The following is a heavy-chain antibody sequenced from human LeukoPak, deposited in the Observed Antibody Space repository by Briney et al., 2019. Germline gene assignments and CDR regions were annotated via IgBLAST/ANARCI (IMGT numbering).Heavy chain of an antibody. V-gene: IGHV3-64D*06. CDR2: ISSNGGST. D-gene: IGHD2-2*01. J-gene: IGHJ4*02. Sequence: TGGSLRLSCSASGFTLSRYGMHWVRQAPGKGLEYVSGISSNGGSTNYADSVKGGFTISRDNSKNTLHLQMSSLRAEDTAVYYCVKGYCSSISCSLIDYGGQGTLVTVSS. CDR1: GFTLSRYG. CDR3: VKGYCSSISCSLIDY.